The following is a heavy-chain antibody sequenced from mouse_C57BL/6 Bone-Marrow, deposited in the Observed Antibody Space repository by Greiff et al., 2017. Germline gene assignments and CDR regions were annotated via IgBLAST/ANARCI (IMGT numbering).Heavy chain of an antibody. V-gene: IGHV1-76*01. CDR1: GYTFTDYY. Sequence: QVQLKESGAELVRPGASVKLSCKASGYTFTDYYINWVKQRPGQGLEWIARIYPGSGNTYYNEKFKGKATLTAEKSSSTAYMQLSSLTSEDSAVYFCARKGEYYFDYWGQGTTLTVSS. J-gene: IGHJ2*01. CDR2: IYPGSGNT. CDR3: ARKGEYYFDY.